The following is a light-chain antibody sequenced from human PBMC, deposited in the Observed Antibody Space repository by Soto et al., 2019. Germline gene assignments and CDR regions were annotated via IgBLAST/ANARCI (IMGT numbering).Light chain of an antibody. Sequence: ENVFAQSPGTPAFSPRERATPSLRASQSVSSSYLAWYQQKPGQAPRLLIYGASNRATGIPDRFSGSGSGADFTLTISRLEPEDFAVYYCQHYGSSLWGFGPGTKVDIK. CDR1: QSVSSSY. CDR3: QHYGSSLWG. J-gene: IGKJ1*01. CDR2: GAS. V-gene: IGKV3-20*01.